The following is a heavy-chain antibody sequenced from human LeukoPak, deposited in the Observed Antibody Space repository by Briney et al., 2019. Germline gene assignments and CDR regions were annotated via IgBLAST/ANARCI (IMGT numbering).Heavy chain of an antibody. Sequence: SETLSLTCTVSGYSINSGYYWGWIRQPPGKGLEWIGTVYHSGNTYYNASLQSRVTLSLDTSNNQFSLKLSSVTAADPAVYYCASIRYYYDSGRLADWGQGTLVIVSS. CDR1: GYSINSGYY. J-gene: IGHJ4*02. V-gene: IGHV4-38-2*02. CDR2: VYHSGNT. CDR3: ASIRYYYDSGRLAD. D-gene: IGHD3-10*01.